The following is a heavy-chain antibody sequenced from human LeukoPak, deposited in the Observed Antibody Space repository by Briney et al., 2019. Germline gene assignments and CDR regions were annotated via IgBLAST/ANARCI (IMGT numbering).Heavy chain of an antibody. CDR3: AKGKIGLGYSSSWLSDP. D-gene: IGHD6-13*01. J-gene: IGHJ5*02. V-gene: IGHV3-23*01. CDR1: GFTFSSYA. Sequence: PGGSLRLSCAASGFTFSSYAMSWVRQAPGKGLEWVPAISGSGDSAHYADSVKGRFTISRDNSKKTLYLQMNSLRAEDTAVYYCAKGKIGLGYSSSWLSDPWGQGTLVTVSS. CDR2: ISGSGDSA.